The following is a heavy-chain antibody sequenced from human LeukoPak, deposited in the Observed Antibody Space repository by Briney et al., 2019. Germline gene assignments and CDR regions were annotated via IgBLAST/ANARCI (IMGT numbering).Heavy chain of an antibody. V-gene: IGHV4-39*07. CDR2: ISYSGSS. Sequence: SETLSLTCTVSGGSINSSDSFWGWIRQTPGKGLEWIGRISYSGSSSYNPSLKSRVTITSDTSKNHFSLKLTSVTAADTAIYYCARDTTPTKVVRNFDYWGQGTLVTVSS. CDR1: GGSINSSDSF. D-gene: IGHD2-15*01. CDR3: ARDTTPTKVVRNFDY. J-gene: IGHJ4*02.